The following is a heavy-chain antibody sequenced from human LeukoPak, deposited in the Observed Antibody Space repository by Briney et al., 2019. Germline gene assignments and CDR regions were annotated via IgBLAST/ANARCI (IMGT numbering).Heavy chain of an antibody. CDR1: GFTFSSYG. CDR3: ARAKFDSSYYYYRGFDI. J-gene: IGHJ3*02. V-gene: IGHV3-30*02. Sequence: PGGSLRLSCAASGFTFSSYGMHWVRQAPGKGLEWVAFIRYDGSNKYYADSVKGRFTISRDNAKNSLYLQMNSLRAEDTAVYYCARAKFDSSYYYYRGFDIWGQGTMVTVSS. D-gene: IGHD3-22*01. CDR2: IRYDGSNK.